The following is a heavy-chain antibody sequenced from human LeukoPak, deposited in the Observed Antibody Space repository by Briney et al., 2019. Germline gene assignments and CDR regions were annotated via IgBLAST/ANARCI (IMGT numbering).Heavy chain of an antibody. CDR3: AKDAQRGFDYSNSLEN. D-gene: IGHD4-11*01. V-gene: IGHV3-33*06. CDR2: IWNDGSSQ. Sequence: PGGSLRLSCAASKFTFSHFGMHWVRQAPGKGLEWVAAIWNDGSSQYYAESVKGRLTVSRDNSHNTLHLQMNSLRPEDTAVYYCAKDAQRGFDYSNSLENWGQGTLVTVSS. J-gene: IGHJ4*02. CDR1: KFTFSHFG.